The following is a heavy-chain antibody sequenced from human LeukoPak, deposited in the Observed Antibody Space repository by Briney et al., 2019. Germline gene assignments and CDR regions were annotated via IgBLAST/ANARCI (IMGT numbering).Heavy chain of an antibody. CDR3: ARHILHSSSWYLPGDQPNWFDP. CDR2: IYYSGST. J-gene: IGHJ5*02. V-gene: IGHV4-39*01. Sequence: SETLSLTCTVSGGSISSSSYYWGWIRQPPGKGLEWIGSIYYSGSTYYNPSLKSRVTISVDTSKNQFSLKLSSVTAADTAVYYCARHILHSSSWYLPGDQPNWFDPWGQGTLVTVSS. CDR1: GGSISSSSYY. D-gene: IGHD6-13*01.